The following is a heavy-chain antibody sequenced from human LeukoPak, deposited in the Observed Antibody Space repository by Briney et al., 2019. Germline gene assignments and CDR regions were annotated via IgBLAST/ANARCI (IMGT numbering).Heavy chain of an antibody. CDR3: ATYGSGSWAFFFGY. V-gene: IGHV4-39*01. D-gene: IGHD3-10*01. CDR2: IYYSGST. CDR1: GGSVSSTTYY. Sequence: SETLSLTCTVSGGSVSSTTYYWGWIRQPPGKGLEWIGSIYYSGSTYYNPSLKSRVTISVDTSKNQFSLKLSSVTAADTALYYCATYGSGSWAFFFGYWGQGTLVTVSS. J-gene: IGHJ4*02.